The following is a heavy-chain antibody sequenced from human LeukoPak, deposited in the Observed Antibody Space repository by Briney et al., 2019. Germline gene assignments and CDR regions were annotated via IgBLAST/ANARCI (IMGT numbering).Heavy chain of an antibody. Sequence: PGGSLRLSCAASGFTFNHYGMNWVRRAPGKGLEWLSAISGNAAVTYYADSVKGRFFISRDNFRNTLYLEMSSLRADDAAAYYCAKSRLTIAVTAAFDSWGQGTLVIVSS. CDR3: AKSRLTIAVTAAFDS. CDR2: ISGNAAVT. V-gene: IGHV3-23*01. J-gene: IGHJ4*02. D-gene: IGHD2-21*02. CDR1: GFTFNHYG.